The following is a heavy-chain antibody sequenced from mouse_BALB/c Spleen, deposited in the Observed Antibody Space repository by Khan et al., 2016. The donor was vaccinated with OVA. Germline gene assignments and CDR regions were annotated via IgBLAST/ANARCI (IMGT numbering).Heavy chain of an antibody. CDR2: IRSAGKT. CDR1: GFSLTTYG. V-gene: IGHV2-2*01. D-gene: IGHD2-14*01. CDR3: ARNSYMYDFTR. J-gene: IGHJ3*01. Sequence: QVQLKQSGPGLVRPSQTLSITCTVSGFSLTTYGVHWVRQSPGKGLEWLGVIRSAGKTDYNAAFISSLSITKDNSKSQVFFKMNSMQVDVSAMDYCARNSYMYDFTRWGQETLVTVSA.